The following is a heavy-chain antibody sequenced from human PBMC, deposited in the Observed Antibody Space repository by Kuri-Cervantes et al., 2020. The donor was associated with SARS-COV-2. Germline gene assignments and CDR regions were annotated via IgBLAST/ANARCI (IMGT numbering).Heavy chain of an antibody. Sequence: GGSLRLSCAASGFTFSSYAMNWVRQAPGKGLEWVSSISNSGGSTYYADSVKGRFTISRDNSKNTLYLQMNSLRAEDTAVYYCARDLVPAAMLDYWGQGTLVTVSS. CDR2: ISNSGGST. V-gene: IGHV3-23*01. CDR3: ARDLVPAAMLDY. CDR1: GFTFSSYA. D-gene: IGHD2-2*01. J-gene: IGHJ4*02.